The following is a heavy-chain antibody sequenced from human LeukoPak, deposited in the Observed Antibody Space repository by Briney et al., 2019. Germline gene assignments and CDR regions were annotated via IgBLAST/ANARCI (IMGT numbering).Heavy chain of an antibody. Sequence: GGSLRLSCAASGFTFSSYSMNWVRQAPGKGLEWVSYISSSSSTIYYADSVKGRFTISRDNSKNTLYLQMNSLTTEDTAVYYCARDWGYYYTSGSLRGYNYFDPWGQGTQVIVSS. CDR3: ARDWGYYYTSGSLRGYNYFDP. J-gene: IGHJ5*02. CDR1: GFTFSSYS. V-gene: IGHV3-48*01. D-gene: IGHD3-10*01. CDR2: ISSSSSTI.